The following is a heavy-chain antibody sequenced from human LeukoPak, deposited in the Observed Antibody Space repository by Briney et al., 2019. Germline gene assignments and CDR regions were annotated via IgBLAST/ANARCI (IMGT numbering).Heavy chain of an antibody. CDR2: IYTSGST. V-gene: IGHV4-4*07. CDR1: GGSISSYY. CDR3: ARDLSYYGSGKSSYGMDV. D-gene: IGHD3-10*01. Sequence: PSETLSLTCTVSGGSISSYYWSWIRQPAGKGLEWIGRIYTSGSTNYNPSLKSRVTMSVDTSKNQFSLKLSSVTAADTAVYYCARDLSYYGSGKSSYGMDVWGQGTTVTVSS. J-gene: IGHJ6*02.